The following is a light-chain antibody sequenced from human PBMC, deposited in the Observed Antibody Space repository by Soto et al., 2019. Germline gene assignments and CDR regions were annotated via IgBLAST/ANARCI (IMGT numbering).Light chain of an antibody. CDR1: SSDVSGYNY. J-gene: IGLJ2*01. CDR2: DVS. Sequence: QSALTQPASVSGSPGQSITISCTGTSSDVSGYNYVSWYQQHPGKAPKLMIYDVSNRPSGVSNRFSGSKSGNTASPTISGLQAEDEADYYCSSYTTSSTSSVVFGGGTKLTVL. V-gene: IGLV2-14*01. CDR3: SSYTTSSTSSVV.